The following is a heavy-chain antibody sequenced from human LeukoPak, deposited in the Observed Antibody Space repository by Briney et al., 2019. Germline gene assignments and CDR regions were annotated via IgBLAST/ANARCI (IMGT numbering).Heavy chain of an antibody. CDR1: GGSFSGYY. CDR2: IYTSGST. J-gene: IGHJ4*02. D-gene: IGHD3-10*01. V-gene: IGHV4-59*10. CDR3: ARSGYYYGSGSQLDY. Sequence: SETLSLTCAVYGGSFSGYYWSWIRQPAGKGLEWIGRIYTSGSTNYNPSLKSRVTMSVDTSKNQFSLKLSSVTAADTAVYYCARSGYYYGSGSQLDYWGQGTLVTVSS.